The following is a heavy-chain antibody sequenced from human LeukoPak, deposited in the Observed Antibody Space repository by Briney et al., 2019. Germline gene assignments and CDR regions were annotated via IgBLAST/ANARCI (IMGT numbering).Heavy chain of an antibody. J-gene: IGHJ4*02. V-gene: IGHV1-2*02. CDR2: INPNSGGT. Sequence: ASVKVSCKASGYTFTCYYMHWVRQAPGQGLEGMGWINPNSGGTNYAQKFQGRVTTTSDTSISTAYMELSRLRSDDTAVYYCARGAHYYFDYWGQGTLVTVSS. CDR1: GYTFTCYY. CDR3: ARGAHYYFDY.